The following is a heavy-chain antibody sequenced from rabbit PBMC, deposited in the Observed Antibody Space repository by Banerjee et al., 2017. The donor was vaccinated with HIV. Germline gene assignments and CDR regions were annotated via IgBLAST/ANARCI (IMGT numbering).Heavy chain of an antibody. Sequence: GGDLVKPEGSLTLTCTASGFSFSNGYVMCWVRQAPGKGLEWIACINTISGDTVYATWAKGRFTISKASWTTVTLQMTSLTAADTATYFCARDTGSWYYYFDLWGPGTLVTVS. D-gene: IGHD8-1*01. V-gene: IGHV1S45*01. CDR3: ARDTGSWYYYFDL. J-gene: IGHJ4*01. CDR2: INTISGDT. CDR1: GFSFSNGYV.